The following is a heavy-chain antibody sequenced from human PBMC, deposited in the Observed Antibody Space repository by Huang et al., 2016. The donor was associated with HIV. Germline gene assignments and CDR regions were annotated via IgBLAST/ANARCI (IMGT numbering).Heavy chain of an antibody. CDR3: ARDRLCDGSSWRLDP. J-gene: IGHJ4*03. Sequence: LVQSGPQVRKPGSSVRISCEPSGYTFTAYILHWFRQAPGRSLAWMGWINPKFVALNYAPSFKGRITITWDIYRETAVLDLTGLRFDDTAVYYCARDRLCDGSSWRLDPWGQGTRVIVSS. CDR2: INPKFVAL. D-gene: IGHD2-21*01. CDR1: GYTFTAYI. V-gene: IGHV1-2*02.